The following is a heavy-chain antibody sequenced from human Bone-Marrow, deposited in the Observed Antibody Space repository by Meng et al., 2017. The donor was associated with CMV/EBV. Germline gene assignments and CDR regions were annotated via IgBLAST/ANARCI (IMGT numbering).Heavy chain of an antibody. D-gene: IGHD4-11*01. CDR3: ARGSNVYYGMDV. Sequence: GESLKISCAASGFTFDDNGMSWVRQAPGKGLEWVSSISGPGGSIWYAESMRGRFTVSRDNAKTSQYLQMNSLRAEDTGVYYCARGSNVYYGMDVWGQGTTVTVSS. CDR1: GFTFDDNG. CDR2: ISGPGGSI. V-gene: IGHV3-21*01. J-gene: IGHJ6*02.